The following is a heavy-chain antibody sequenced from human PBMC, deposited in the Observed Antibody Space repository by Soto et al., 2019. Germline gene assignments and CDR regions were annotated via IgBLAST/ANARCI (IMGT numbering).Heavy chain of an antibody. CDR3: ARIPLDILSPMDV. CDR2: FYYSGTT. D-gene: IGHD3-9*01. Sequence: QVQLQESGPGLVKPSETLSLTCTVSRGSISTYYWSWIRQSPGKGLEWIGYFYYSGTTNYNPSLKSRVTISVDTSKNQFSLKVHSVTAADTAVYYCARIPLDILSPMDVWGQGTTVTVSS. CDR1: RGSISTYY. J-gene: IGHJ6*02. V-gene: IGHV4-59*08.